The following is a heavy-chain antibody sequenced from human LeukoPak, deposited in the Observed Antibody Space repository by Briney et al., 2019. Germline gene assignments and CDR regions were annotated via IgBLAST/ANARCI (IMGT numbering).Heavy chain of an antibody. J-gene: IGHJ4*02. CDR3: ARENDQGFDY. Sequence: GGSLRLSCAASGFTFSNYAMNWVRQAPGKGLEWVSSFGTRSSSIYYAHSVTGRFIFSRDNAKNSLFLQMNSLRAEDTAVYYCARENDQGFDYWGQGTLVTVSS. CDR1: GFTFSNYA. CDR2: FGTRSSSI. D-gene: IGHD3-16*01. V-gene: IGHV3-21*01.